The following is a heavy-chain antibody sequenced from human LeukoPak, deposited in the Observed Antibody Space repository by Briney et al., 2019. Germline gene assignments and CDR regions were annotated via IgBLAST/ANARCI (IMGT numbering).Heavy chain of an antibody. CDR3: AREGGSGSGSYFGAFDT. D-gene: IGHD1-26*01. J-gene: IGHJ3*02. V-gene: IGHV4-61*01. CDR1: GGSISSSSYY. CDR2: IYYSGST. Sequence: PSETLSLTCTVSGGSISSSSYYWSWLRQPPGKGLEWIGYIYYSGSTNYNPSLKSRVTISVDTSKNQFSLKLSSVTAADTAVYYCAREGGSGSGSYFGAFDTWGQGTMVTVSS.